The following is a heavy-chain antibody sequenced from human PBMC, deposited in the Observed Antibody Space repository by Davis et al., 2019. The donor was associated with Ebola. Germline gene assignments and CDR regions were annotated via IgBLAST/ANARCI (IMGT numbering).Heavy chain of an antibody. D-gene: IGHD2-21*02. CDR1: GFTFSSNS. V-gene: IGHV3-21*01. Sequence: GESLKISCAASGFTFSSNSMNWVRQAPGKGLEWVSFISSSSNYIYYADSVKGRFTVSRDNAKNSLYLQMNSLRAEDTAVYYCVRDPALVVTGGGWFFGLWGRGTLVTVPS. J-gene: IGHJ2*01. CDR2: ISSSSNYI. CDR3: VRDPALVVTGGGWFFGL.